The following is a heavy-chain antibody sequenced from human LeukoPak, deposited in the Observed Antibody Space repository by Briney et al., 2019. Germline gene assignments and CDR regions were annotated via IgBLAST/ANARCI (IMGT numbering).Heavy chain of an antibody. CDR3: AWTDYAYPYYYGMDV. CDR1: GGTFSSYA. D-gene: IGHD3/OR15-3a*01. V-gene: IGHV1-69*13. CDR2: IIPIFGTA. Sequence: SVKVSCKASGGTFSSYAISWVRQVPGQGLEWMGGIIPIFGTANYAQKFQGRVTITADESTSTAYMELSSLRSEDTAVYYCAWTDYAYPYYYGMDVWGQGTTVTVSS. J-gene: IGHJ6*02.